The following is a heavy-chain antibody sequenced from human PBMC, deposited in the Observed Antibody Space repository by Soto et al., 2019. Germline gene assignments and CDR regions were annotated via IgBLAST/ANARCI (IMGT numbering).Heavy chain of an antibody. J-gene: IGHJ6*02. CDR2: ISYDGSNK. CDR1: GFTFSSYA. Sequence: PGGSLRLSCAASGFTFSSYAMHWVRQAPGKGLEWVAVISYDGSNKYYADSVKSRFTISRDNSKNTLYLQMNSLRAEDTAVCYCARVTSGYSSSWYPYYYYYGMDVWGQGTTVTVSS. V-gene: IGHV3-30-3*01. CDR3: ARVTSGYSSSWYPYYYYYGMDV. D-gene: IGHD6-13*01.